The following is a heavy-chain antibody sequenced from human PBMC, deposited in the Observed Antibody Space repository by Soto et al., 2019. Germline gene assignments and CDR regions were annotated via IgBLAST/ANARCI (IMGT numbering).Heavy chain of an antibody. Sequence: LSLTCAVPGDSISSGYYWAWIRQPPGKGLEWIGSIYYSGSTYYNPSLKSRVTISVDTSKNQFSLKLSSVTAADTAVYYCARPSTSDYYGMDVWGQGTTVTVSS. J-gene: IGHJ6*02. D-gene: IGHD2-2*01. CDR3: ARPSTSDYYGMDV. CDR2: IYYSGST. CDR1: GDSISSGYY. V-gene: IGHV4-38-2*01.